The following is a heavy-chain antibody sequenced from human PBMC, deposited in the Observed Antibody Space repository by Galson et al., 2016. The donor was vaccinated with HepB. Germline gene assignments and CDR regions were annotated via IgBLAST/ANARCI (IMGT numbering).Heavy chain of an antibody. CDR3: ARHWQVGGGGYNYYYTLDV. D-gene: IGHD3-3*01. Sequence: QSGAEVKKPGESLRISCEGFGYSFTSYWIAWVRQMPGKGLEWMGTVDPSDSNTKYSPSFQGHVIISADKSINTAYLQWSSLKASDTPMYYCARHWQVGGGGYNYYYTLDVWGQGALVTVSS. CDR2: VDPSDSNT. V-gene: IGHV5-10-1*01. CDR1: GYSFTSYW. J-gene: IGHJ6*02.